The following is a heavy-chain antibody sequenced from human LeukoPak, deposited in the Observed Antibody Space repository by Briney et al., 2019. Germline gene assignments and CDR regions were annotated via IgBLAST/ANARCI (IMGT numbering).Heavy chain of an antibody. CDR2: IYYSGST. CDR1: GGSVSSGTYY. D-gene: IGHD4-17*01. J-gene: IGHJ5*02. V-gene: IGHV4-61*01. Sequence: KPSETLSLTCTVSGGSVSSGTYYWGWIRQPPGKGLEWIGYIYYSGSTNYNPSLKSRVTISVDTSKNQFSLKLSSVTAADTAVYYCARSAYGDYWFDPWGQGTLVTVSS. CDR3: ARSAYGDYWFDP.